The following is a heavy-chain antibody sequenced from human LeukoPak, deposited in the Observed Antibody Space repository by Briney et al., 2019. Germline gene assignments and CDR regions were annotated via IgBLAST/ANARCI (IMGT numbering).Heavy chain of an antibody. CDR1: GFTFSSYA. Sequence: SGGSLRLSCAASGFTFSSYAMSWVRQAPGKGLEWVSAISGSGGSTYYADSVKGRFTISRDNSKNTLYLQMNSLRAEDTAVYYCAKDLPRIAAAASGAFDIWGQGTMVTVSS. CDR3: AKDLPRIAAAASGAFDI. CDR2: ISGSGGST. J-gene: IGHJ3*02. V-gene: IGHV3-23*01. D-gene: IGHD6-13*01.